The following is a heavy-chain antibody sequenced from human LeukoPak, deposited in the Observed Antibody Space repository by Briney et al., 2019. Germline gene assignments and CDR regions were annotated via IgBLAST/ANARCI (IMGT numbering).Heavy chain of an antibody. CDR3: AKDKAGGFGELSSRFDY. V-gene: IGHV3-9*01. J-gene: IGHJ4*02. Sequence: PGRSLRLSCAASGFTFDDYAIHWVRQAPGKGLEWVSAISWNSGSIGYADSVKGRFTISRDNAKNSLYPQMNSLRAEDTALYYCAKDKAGGFGELSSRFDYWGQGTLVTVSS. CDR1: GFTFDDYA. D-gene: IGHD3-10*01. CDR2: ISWNSGSI.